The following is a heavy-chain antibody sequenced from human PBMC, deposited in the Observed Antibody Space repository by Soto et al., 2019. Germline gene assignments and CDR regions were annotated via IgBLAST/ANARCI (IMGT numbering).Heavy chain of an antibody. CDR3: ARHEKVVAAIDY. J-gene: IGHJ4*02. CDR1: GGSISSSSYY. CDR2: IYYSGST. D-gene: IGHD2-15*01. Sequence: SETLSLTCTVSGGSISSSSYYWGWIRQPPGKGLEWIGSIYYSGSTYYNPSLKSRVTISVDTSKNQFSLKLSSVTAADTAVYYCARHEKVVAAIDYWGQGTLVTVSS. V-gene: IGHV4-39*01.